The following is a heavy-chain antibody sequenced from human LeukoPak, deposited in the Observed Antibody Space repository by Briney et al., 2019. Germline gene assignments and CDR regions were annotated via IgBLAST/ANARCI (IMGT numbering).Heavy chain of an antibody. D-gene: IGHD4-17*01. CDR3: ARGRYGDENDNWFDP. CDR2: ISYDGSNK. J-gene: IGHJ5*02. V-gene: IGHV3-30*04. Sequence: GGSLRLSCEASGFTFSSYAMHWVRQAPGKGLEWVAVISYDGSNKYYADSVKGRFTISRDNSKNTLYLQMNSLRAEDTAVYYCARGRYGDENDNWFDPWGQGTLVTVSS. CDR1: GFTFSSYA.